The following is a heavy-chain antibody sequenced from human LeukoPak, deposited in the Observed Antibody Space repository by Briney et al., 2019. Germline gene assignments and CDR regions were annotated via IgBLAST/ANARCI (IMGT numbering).Heavy chain of an antibody. CDR3: ARGTPYGDGYAL. D-gene: IGHD5-24*01. CDR2: IYYSGST. J-gene: IGHJ4*02. CDR1: GGSISSYY. V-gene: IGHV4-59*01. Sequence: SSETLSLTCTVSGGSISSYYWSWIRQPPGKGLEWIGYIYYSGSTNYNPSLKSRVTISVDTSKNQFSLKLSSVTAADTAVYYCARGTPYGDGYALWGQGTLVTVSS.